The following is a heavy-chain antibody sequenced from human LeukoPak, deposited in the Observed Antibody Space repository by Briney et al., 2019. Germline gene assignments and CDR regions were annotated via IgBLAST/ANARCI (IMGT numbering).Heavy chain of an antibody. Sequence: ASVKVSCKASGYTFTSYYMHWVRQAPGQGLEWMGIINPSGGSTSYAQKFQGRVTMTRDMSTGTAYMELRSLTSDDTAVYYCASGNWYDYWGQGTLVIVSS. CDR1: GYTFTSYY. CDR2: INPSGGST. CDR3: ASGNWYDY. V-gene: IGHV1-46*01. J-gene: IGHJ5*01.